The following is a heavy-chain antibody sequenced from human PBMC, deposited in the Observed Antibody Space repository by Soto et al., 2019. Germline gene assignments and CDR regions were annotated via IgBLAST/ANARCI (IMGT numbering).Heavy chain of an antibody. J-gene: IGHJ4*02. V-gene: IGHV4-39*01. Sequence: SETLPLTCAVSGGSIISSSYYWGWIRQPPGKGLECIGSIYYSGSTYYTPSLQSRVAISVDTSKNQFSLKLNSVTAADTAVYYCARRTVNIRTFYSGLKTHCFDYWGQGTLVTVSS. CDR1: GGSIISSSYY. CDR2: IYYSGST. D-gene: IGHD6-19*01. CDR3: ARRTVNIRTFYSGLKTHCFDY.